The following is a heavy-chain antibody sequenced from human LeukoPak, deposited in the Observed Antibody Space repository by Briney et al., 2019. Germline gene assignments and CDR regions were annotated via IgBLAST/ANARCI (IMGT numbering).Heavy chain of an antibody. V-gene: IGHV4-34*01. Sequence: PSETLSLTCAVYGGSFSGYYWSWIRQPPGKGLEWIGEINHSGSTNYNPSLKSRVTISVDTSKNQFSLKLSSVTAVDTAVYYCARGPRSTRNGMDVWGQGTTVTVSS. CDR3: ARGPRSTRNGMDV. D-gene: IGHD2-2*01. J-gene: IGHJ6*02. CDR2: INHSGST. CDR1: GGSFSGYY.